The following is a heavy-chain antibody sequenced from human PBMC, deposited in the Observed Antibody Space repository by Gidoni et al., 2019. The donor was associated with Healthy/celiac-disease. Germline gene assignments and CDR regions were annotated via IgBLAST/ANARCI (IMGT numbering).Heavy chain of an antibody. CDR1: GFTFDDSA. CDR2: ISGDGGST. V-gene: IGHV3-43*02. J-gene: IGHJ3*02. D-gene: IGHD2-15*01. CDR3: ATIVVVVAATHDAFDI. Sequence: EVQLVESGGGVVQPGGSLSLSCAASGFTFDDSAMHWVRHAPGKGLEWVSLISGDGGSTYYADSVKGRFTISRDNSKNSLYLQMNSLRTEDTALYYCATIVVVVAATHDAFDIWGQGTMVTVSS.